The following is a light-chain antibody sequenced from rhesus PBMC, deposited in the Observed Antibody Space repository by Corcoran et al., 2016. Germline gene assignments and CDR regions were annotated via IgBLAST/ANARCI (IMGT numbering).Light chain of an antibody. V-gene: IGKV3-17*02. CDR3: QQESNWST. CDR1: QSVSSR. CDR2: GAS. Sequence: EIVMTQSPATLSLSPGERATLSCRASQSVSSRLAWYQQKPGQAPRLLIYGASSRVTGIPDRFSGSGSGTDVTLTISSLEPEDVAVYFCQQESNWSTFGGGTKVEIK. J-gene: IGKJ4*01.